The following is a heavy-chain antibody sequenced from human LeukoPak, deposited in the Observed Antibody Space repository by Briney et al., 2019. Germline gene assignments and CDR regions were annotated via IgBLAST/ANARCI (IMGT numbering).Heavy chain of an antibody. CDR3: ARGYLSSTSCYLY. J-gene: IGHJ4*02. CDR2: INVDGSST. V-gene: IGHV3-74*01. Sequence: TGGSLRLSCAASGFTFSSYSMNWVRQAPGKGLVWVSRINVDGSSTSYADSVKGRFTISRDNAKNTLYLQMNSLRAEDTAVYYCARGYLSSTSCYLYWGRGTLVTVSS. CDR1: GFTFSSYS. D-gene: IGHD2-2*01.